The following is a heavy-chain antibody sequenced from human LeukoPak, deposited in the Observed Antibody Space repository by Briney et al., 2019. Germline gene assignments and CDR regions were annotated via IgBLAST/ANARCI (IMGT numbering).Heavy chain of an antibody. V-gene: IGHV1-69*08. Sequence: ASVKVSCKTSGYTFSTYTINWVRQAPGQGLEWMGRIIPVLRKTNYAQKFQGRVTIAADTSTDTAYMDLTSLRSEETAVYYCGRAGQVWTGASFDSWGQGSLV. CDR1: GYTFSTYT. CDR3: GRAGQVWTGASFDS. CDR2: IIPVLRKT. J-gene: IGHJ4*02. D-gene: IGHD1-26*01.